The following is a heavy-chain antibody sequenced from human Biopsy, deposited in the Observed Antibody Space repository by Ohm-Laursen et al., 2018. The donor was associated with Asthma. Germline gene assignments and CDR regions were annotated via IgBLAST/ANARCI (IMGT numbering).Heavy chain of an antibody. CDR3: ARDPHNSYLASLRTKFNYYYYGMDV. CDR2: IIPIFGTA. D-gene: IGHD1-7*01. Sequence: SVKVSCKTSGYTFTSYGISWVRQAPGQGLEWMGGIIPIFGTANYAQKFQGRVTITADESTSTAYMELSSLRSEDTAVYYCARDPHNSYLASLRTKFNYYYYGMDVWGQGTTVTVSS. J-gene: IGHJ6*02. CDR1: GYTFTSYG. V-gene: IGHV1-69*13.